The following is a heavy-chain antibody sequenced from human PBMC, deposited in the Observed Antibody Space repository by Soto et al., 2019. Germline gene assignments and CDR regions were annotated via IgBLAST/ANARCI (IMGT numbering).Heavy chain of an antibody. V-gene: IGHV5-51*01. D-gene: IGHD3-10*01. CDR1: GYSFTSYW. CDR3: AVLWGSATKIDY. J-gene: IGHJ4*02. Sequence: GELLKISCKGAGYSFTSYWIGWVRQMPGKRLEWMGIIYPGDSDTRYSPSFQGQVTISADNAKNTLYLQISSLRAEYTAVYYCAVLWGSATKIDYRGQGTLVTVSS. CDR2: IYPGDSDT.